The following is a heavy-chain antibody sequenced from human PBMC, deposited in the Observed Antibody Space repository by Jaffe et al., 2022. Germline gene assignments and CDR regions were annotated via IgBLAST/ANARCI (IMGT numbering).Heavy chain of an antibody. CDR3: ARLPWSGFDI. Sequence: QVQLQESGLGLVKPSETLSLTCAVSGYSITNGHYWSWIRQPPGKGLEWIGSIYHNGDTYYSPSLKSRVIISIDTPRNLFSLKLSSVTAADTAVYSCARLPWSGFDIWGQGTMVTVSS. CDR1: GYSITNGHY. CDR2: IYHNGDT. D-gene: IGHD3-3*01. J-gene: IGHJ3*02. V-gene: IGHV4-38-2*01.